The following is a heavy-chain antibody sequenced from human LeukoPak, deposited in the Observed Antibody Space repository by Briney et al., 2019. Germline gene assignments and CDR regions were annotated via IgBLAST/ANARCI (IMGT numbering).Heavy chain of an antibody. CDR3: ATWYSSGWYFDY. J-gene: IGHJ4*02. CDR1: GYTLTELS. D-gene: IGHD6-19*01. V-gene: IGHV1-24*01. CDR2: FDPEDGET. Sequence: ASVKVSCKVSGYTLTELSMHWVRQAPGKGLEWMGGFDPEDGETIYAQKFQGRVTMTEDTSTDTAYTELSSLRSEDTAVYYCATWYSSGWYFDYWGQGTLVTVSS.